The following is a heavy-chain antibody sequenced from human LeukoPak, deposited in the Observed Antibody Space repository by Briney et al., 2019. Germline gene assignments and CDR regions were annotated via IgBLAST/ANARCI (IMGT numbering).Heavy chain of an antibody. Sequence: SVKVSCKASGGTFISHAINWVRQAPGQGLEWMGGIIPMSTTTKYAQKFQGRVTITADESTSTAFMELSSLRPEDTAVYYCARPRTYYDSWSGYPPFDYWGQGTLVTVSS. CDR3: ARPRTYYDSWSGYPPFDY. CDR1: GGTFISHA. CDR2: IIPMSTTT. D-gene: IGHD3-3*01. J-gene: IGHJ4*02. V-gene: IGHV1-69*13.